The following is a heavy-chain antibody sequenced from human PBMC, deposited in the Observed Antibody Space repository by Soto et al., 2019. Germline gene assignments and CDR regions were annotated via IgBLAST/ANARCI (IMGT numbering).Heavy chain of an antibody. V-gene: IGHV1-46*01. CDR3: ARTKDFTFGGVISRDYYYGMDG. Sequence: ASVKVSCKASGYTFTSYYMHWVRQAPGQGLEWMGIINPSGGSTSYAQKFQGRVTMTRDTSTSTVYMELSSLRSEDTAVYYCARTKDFTFGGVISRDYYYGMDGWGQGTTVTVSS. CDR2: INPSGGST. CDR1: GYTFTSYY. J-gene: IGHJ6*02. D-gene: IGHD3-16*02.